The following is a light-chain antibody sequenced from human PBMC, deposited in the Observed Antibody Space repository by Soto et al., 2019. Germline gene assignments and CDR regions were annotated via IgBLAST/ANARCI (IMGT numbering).Light chain of an antibody. CDR2: GAS. Sequence: ENVLTQSPGTLSVSPGERVTLSCRAGQTVTDNFLAWYQQRPGQAPRLLIHGASTRAADIPDRFSGGGSGTDFTLSVNGLEPEDFAIYYCQQYGTSPFTFGPGTKVHVK. CDR1: QTVTDNF. V-gene: IGKV3-20*01. CDR3: QQYGTSPFT. J-gene: IGKJ3*01.